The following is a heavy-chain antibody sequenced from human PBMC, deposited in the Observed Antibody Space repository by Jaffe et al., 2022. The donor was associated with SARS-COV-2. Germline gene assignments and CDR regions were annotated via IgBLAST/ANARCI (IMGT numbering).Heavy chain of an antibody. D-gene: IGHD1-26*01. J-gene: IGHJ6*03. V-gene: IGHV5-51*01. Sequence: VQLVQSGAEVKKPGESLKISCKGSAYSFPSYWIGWVRQMPGKGLEWMGIIYPDDSDTRYSPSFQGHVTISVDKSINIAYLQWRSLKASDSGIYYCVRGGRLTESGDSFYYYYYYMDVWGKGTTVTVSS. CDR2: IYPDDSDT. CDR1: AYSFPSYW. CDR3: VRGGRLTESGDSFYYYYYYMDV.